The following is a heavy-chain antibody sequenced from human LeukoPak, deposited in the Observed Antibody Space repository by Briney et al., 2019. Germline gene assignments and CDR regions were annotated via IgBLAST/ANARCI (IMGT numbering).Heavy chain of an antibody. CDR3: ARDDSSRVYYYMDV. CDR1: GGSISSSSYY. CDR2: IYYSGST. J-gene: IGHJ6*03. Sequence: KPSETLSLTCTVSGGSISSSSYYWGWIRQHPGKGLEWIGSIYYSGSTYYNPSLKSRVTISVDTSKNQFSLKLSSVTAADTAVYYCARDDSSRVYYYMDVWGKGTTVTVSS. V-gene: IGHV4-39*07. D-gene: IGHD6-13*01.